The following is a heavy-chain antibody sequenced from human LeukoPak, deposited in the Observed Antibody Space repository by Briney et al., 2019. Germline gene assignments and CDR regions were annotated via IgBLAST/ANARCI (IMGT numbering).Heavy chain of an antibody. CDR2: ISGSGVST. CDR3: ATDRGWRTSGYYLYYFEY. CDR1: GFTFSSYV. D-gene: IGHD3-3*01. V-gene: IGHV3-23*01. J-gene: IGHJ4*02. Sequence: GGSLRLSCAASGFTFSSYVMNWVRQAPGKGLEWVSAISGSGVSTYYADSVKGRFTISRDNTMNSLYLQMSSLRAEDTAVYYCATDRGWRTSGYYLYYFEYWGQGTLVTYSS.